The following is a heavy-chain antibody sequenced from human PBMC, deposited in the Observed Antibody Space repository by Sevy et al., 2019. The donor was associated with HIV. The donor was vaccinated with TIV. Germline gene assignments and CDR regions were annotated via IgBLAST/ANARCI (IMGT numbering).Heavy chain of an antibody. CDR3: AKQYYYGSGSYYNAGYYYYGMDV. J-gene: IGHJ6*02. Sequence: GGSLRLSCAASGFTFSSYAMSWVRQAPGKGLEWVSAMSGSGGSTYYADSVKGRFTISRDNSKNTLYLQMNSLRAEDTAAYYCAKQYYYGSGSYYNAGYYYYGMDVWGQGTTVTVSS. CDR2: MSGSGGST. V-gene: IGHV3-23*01. CDR1: GFTFSSYA. D-gene: IGHD3-10*01.